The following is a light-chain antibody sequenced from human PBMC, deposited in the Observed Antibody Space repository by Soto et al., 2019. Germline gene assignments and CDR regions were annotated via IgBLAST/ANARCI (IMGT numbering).Light chain of an antibody. V-gene: IGLV1-40*01. CDR1: SSNIGATYD. CDR3: QSYDSSLSAHYV. J-gene: IGLJ1*01. Sequence: QSVLTQPPSMSGAPGQRVTISCTGSSSNIGATYDVQWYQQLPGTAPKLLIYGNSNRPSGVPDRFSGSKSGTSAPLAITGLQADDEADYYCQSYDSSLSAHYVFGTGTKVTV. CDR2: GNS.